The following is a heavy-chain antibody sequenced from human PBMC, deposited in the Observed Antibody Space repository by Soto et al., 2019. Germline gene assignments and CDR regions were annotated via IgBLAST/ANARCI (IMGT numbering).Heavy chain of an antibody. Sequence: GGSLRLSCLASGFTFSSYSMNWVRQAPGKGLKRVSYISSSSSTKYYADTVKGRFTISRDNAKNSRYLQMNSLRAEDTTVYNGASPGSGSITMVRGVIIRDYAMDVWGQGTPVTVSS. J-gene: IGHJ6*02. CDR2: ISSSSSTK. V-gene: IGHV3-48*01. D-gene: IGHD3-10*01. CDR1: GFTFSSYS. CDR3: ASPGSGSITMVRGVIIRDYAMDV.